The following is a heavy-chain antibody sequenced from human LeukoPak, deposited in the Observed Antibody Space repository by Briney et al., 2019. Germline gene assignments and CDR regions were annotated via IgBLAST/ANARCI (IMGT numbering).Heavy chain of an antibody. Sequence: SVKVSCKASGGTFSSYAISWVRQAPGQGLEWMGGIIPIFGTANYAQKFQGRVTITADESTSTAYMELSSLRSEDTAVYYCAADDSSGWQTFDYWGQGTLVTVSS. V-gene: IGHV1-69*01. J-gene: IGHJ4*02. CDR3: AADDSSGWQTFDY. D-gene: IGHD6-19*01. CDR1: GGTFSSYA. CDR2: IIPIFGTA.